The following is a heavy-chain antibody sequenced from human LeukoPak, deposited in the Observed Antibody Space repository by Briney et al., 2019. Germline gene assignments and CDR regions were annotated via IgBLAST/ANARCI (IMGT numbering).Heavy chain of an antibody. V-gene: IGHV1-69*13. Sequence: SVKVSCKASGGTFSSYAISWVRQAPGQGLEWMGGIIPIFGTANYAQKFQGRVTITADESTSTAYMELSSLRSEDTAVYYCAGGTIFGVVISYFDYWGQGTLVTVSS. CDR1: GGTFSSYA. J-gene: IGHJ4*02. CDR3: AGGTIFGVVISYFDY. CDR2: IIPIFGTA. D-gene: IGHD3-3*01.